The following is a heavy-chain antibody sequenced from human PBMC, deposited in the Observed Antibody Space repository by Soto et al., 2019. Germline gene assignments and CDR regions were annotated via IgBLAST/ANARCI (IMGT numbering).Heavy chain of an antibody. CDR1: GYTFNSYA. J-gene: IGHJ5*02. D-gene: IGHD2-2*01. Sequence: ASVKVSCKASGYTFNSYAMNWVRQATGQGLEWMGWMNPKSGNTGYAQKFQGRVTMTRSTSISTAYMELTSLTSEDTAVYYCARDIILEPAASNWFDPWGQGTLVTVSS. CDR3: ARDIILEPAASNWFDP. CDR2: MNPKSGNT. V-gene: IGHV1-8*02.